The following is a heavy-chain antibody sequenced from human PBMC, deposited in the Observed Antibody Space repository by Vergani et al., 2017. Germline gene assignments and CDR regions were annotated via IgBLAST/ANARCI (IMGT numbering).Heavy chain of an antibody. V-gene: IGHV5-51*03. CDR1: GYSFSRNW. Sequence: EVQLEQSGAAVKKPGESLEISCKGSGYSFSRNWIAWVRKRPGQGLEWMGMIYPGNSETRNNPSFRGQVTMSVDKSISTAYLQWSSLKASDSAMYYCARVYCRGMSCAGTDYFYHIDVWGKGTTVTVS. J-gene: IGHJ6*03. CDR3: ARVYCRGMSCAGTDYFYHIDV. D-gene: IGHD3/OR15-3a*01. CDR2: IYPGNSET.